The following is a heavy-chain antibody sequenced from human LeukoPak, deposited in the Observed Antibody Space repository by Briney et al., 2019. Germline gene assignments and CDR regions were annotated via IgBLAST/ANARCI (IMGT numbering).Heavy chain of an antibody. CDR3: AKGRGTTVTAAANY. CDR1: GFTFSNYS. J-gene: IGHJ4*02. D-gene: IGHD4-17*01. V-gene: IGHV3-23*01. Sequence: HTGGSLRLSCAASGFTFSNYSMSWVRQAPGKGLEWVSNISGTGGTTYYADSVKGRFTISRDNSKNTLFLQFNSLRADDTAVYYCAKGRGTTVTAAANYWGQGTLVTVSS. CDR2: ISGTGGTT.